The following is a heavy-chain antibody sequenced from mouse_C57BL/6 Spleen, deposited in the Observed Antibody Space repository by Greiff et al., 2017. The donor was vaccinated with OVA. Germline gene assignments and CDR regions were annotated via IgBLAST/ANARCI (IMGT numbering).Heavy chain of an antibody. CDR3: ARGYSNYGFDY. J-gene: IGHJ2*01. D-gene: IGHD2-5*01. V-gene: IGHV5-17*01. Sequence: VQLKQSGGGLVKPGGSLKLSCAASGFTFSDYGMHWVRQAPEKGLEWVAYISSGSSTIYYADTVKGRFTISRDNAKNTLFLQMTSLRSEDTAMYYCARGYSNYGFDYWGQGTTLTVSS. CDR1: GFTFSDYG. CDR2: ISSGSSTI.